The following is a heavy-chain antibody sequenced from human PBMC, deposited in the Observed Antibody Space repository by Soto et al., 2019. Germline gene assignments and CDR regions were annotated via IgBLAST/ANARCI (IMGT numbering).Heavy chain of an antibody. V-gene: IGHV5-10-1*01. CDR2: IDPIDSYT. Sequence: EECLSSCCEGSGYSFTSYWIIWALQMAGKGLEWMGRIDPIDSYTTYSPSFQGHVTISTDKSINTAYLQWSSLKASDTAMYYCARRYCSSATCPRNYYGMDVWGQGTTVTVSS. CDR3: ARRYCSSATCPRNYYGMDV. CDR1: GYSFTSYW. J-gene: IGHJ6*01. D-gene: IGHD2-2*01.